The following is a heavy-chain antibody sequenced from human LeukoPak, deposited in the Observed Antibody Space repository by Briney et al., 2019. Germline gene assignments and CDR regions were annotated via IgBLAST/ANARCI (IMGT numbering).Heavy chain of an antibody. CDR3: ARDGPGRGYYYGMDV. D-gene: IGHD1-26*01. V-gene: IGHV1-18*01. J-gene: IGHJ6*02. Sequence: ASVKVSCTASGGTFSSYAISWVRQAPGQGLEWMGWISAYNGNTNYAQKLQGRVTMTTDTSTSTAYMELRSLRSDDTAVYYCARDGPGRGYYYGMDVWGQGTTVTVSS. CDR2: ISAYNGNT. CDR1: GGTFSSYA.